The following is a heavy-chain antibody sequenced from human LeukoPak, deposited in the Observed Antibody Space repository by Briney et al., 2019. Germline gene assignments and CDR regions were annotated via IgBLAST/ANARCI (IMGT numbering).Heavy chain of an antibody. J-gene: IGHJ4*02. D-gene: IGHD6-19*01. V-gene: IGHV3-74*01. CDR3: AKVTAVASTGALDY. CDR2: INSDGSST. CDR1: GFTFSSYW. Sequence: GGSLRLSCAASGFTFSSYWMHWVRQAPGKGLVWVSRINSDGSSTNYADSVKDRFTISRDNAKNTLYLQMNSLRADDTAVYYCAKVTAVASTGALDYWGQGTLVTVSS.